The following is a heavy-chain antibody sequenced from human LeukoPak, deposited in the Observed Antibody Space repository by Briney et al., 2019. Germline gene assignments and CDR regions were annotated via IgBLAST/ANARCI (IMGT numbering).Heavy chain of an antibody. CDR2: IYPGDSDT. V-gene: IGHV5-51*01. J-gene: IGHJ3*02. Sequence: GESLKISCKGSGYSFTSYWIGWVRQMPGKGLEWMGIIYPGDSDTRYSPSFQGQVTISADKSISTAYLQWSSLKASDTAMYYCARPPVGATSGDAFDIWGQGTMVTVSS. CDR1: GYSFTSYW. CDR3: ARPPVGATSGDAFDI. D-gene: IGHD1-26*01.